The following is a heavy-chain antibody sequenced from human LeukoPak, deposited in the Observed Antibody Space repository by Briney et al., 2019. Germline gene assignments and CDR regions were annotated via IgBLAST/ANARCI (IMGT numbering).Heavy chain of an antibody. CDR2: IRYDGSNK. CDR3: AKPQGTAMVKEDY. D-gene: IGHD5-18*01. V-gene: IGHV3-30*02. Sequence: TGGSLRLSCAASGFTFSSYGMHWVRQAPGKGLEWVAFIRYDGSNKYYADSVKGRFTISRDNSKNTLYLQMNSLRAEDTAAYYCAKPQGTAMVKEDYWGRGTLVTVSS. J-gene: IGHJ4*02. CDR1: GFTFSSYG.